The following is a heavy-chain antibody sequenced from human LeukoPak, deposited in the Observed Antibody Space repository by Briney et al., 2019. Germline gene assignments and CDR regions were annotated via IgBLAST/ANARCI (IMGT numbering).Heavy chain of an antibody. CDR1: GFTFSDYY. CDR3: AKVSYHYYGSGSYVLDY. CDR2: ISSSGSTI. V-gene: IGHV3-11*01. J-gene: IGHJ4*02. Sequence: PGGSLRLSCAASGFTFSDYYMSWIRQAPGKGLEWVSYISSSGSTIYYADSVKGRFTISRDNAKNSLYLQMNSLRAEDTAVYYCAKVSYHYYGSGSYVLDYWGQGTLVTVSS. D-gene: IGHD3-10*01.